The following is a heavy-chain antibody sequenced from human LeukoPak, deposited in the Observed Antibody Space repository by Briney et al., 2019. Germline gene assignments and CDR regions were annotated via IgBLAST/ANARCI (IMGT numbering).Heavy chain of an antibody. CDR1: GFTFSSYA. Sequence: GGSLRLSCAASGFTFSSYAMHWVRQAPGKGLEYVSAISSNGGSTYYANSVKGRFTISRDNSENTLYLQMGSLRAEDMAVYYCARDLYYYDSSGPLCDWGQGTLVTVSS. J-gene: IGHJ4*02. D-gene: IGHD3-22*01. CDR2: ISSNGGST. CDR3: ARDLYYYDSSGPLCD. V-gene: IGHV3-64*01.